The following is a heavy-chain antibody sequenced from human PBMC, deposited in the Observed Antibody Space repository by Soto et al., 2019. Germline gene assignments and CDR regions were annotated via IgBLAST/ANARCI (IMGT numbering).Heavy chain of an antibody. CDR3: ARSYYLADAFDV. Sequence: QVQLVQSGAEVKKTGSSVKVSCKTSGGTFSTFGISWVRQAPGQGLEWMGGIIPFFGTAEYSQKFEDRITITADESTNTVYMDLRSLTSEDTAIYYCARSYYLADAFDVWGQGTMVTVSS. CDR2: IIPFFGTA. CDR1: GGTFSTFG. D-gene: IGHD3-16*01. J-gene: IGHJ3*01. V-gene: IGHV1-69*01.